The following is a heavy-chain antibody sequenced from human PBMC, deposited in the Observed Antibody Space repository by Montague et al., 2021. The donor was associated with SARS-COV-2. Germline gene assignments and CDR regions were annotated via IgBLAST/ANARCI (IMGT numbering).Heavy chain of an antibody. Sequence: SETLSFTCNVSGASISSYYWSWIRQPPGRGLEWIGYTYYTGTSRSNPSLQSRVTMSVDTSKNQYSLTVRSVTAADTAVYYCASLDRNWFDSWGQGTLVTVSS. CDR3: ASLDRNWFDS. J-gene: IGHJ5*01. CDR2: TYYTGTS. D-gene: IGHD1-14*01. V-gene: IGHV4-59*01. CDR1: GASISSYY.